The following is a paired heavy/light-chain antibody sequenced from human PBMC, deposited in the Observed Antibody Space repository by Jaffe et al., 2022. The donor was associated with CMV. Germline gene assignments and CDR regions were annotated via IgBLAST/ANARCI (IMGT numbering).Light chain of an antibody. V-gene: IGLV3-25*03. Sequence: SYELTQPPSVSVSPGQTARITCSGEALPKQYAYWYQQRPGQAPVLVIYKDSERPSGIPERLSGSRSGTIVTLTISGVQAEDEADYYCQSAASSGTWVFGGGTKLTVL. CDR1: ALPKQY. J-gene: IGLJ3*02. CDR3: QSAASSGTWV. CDR2: KDS.
Heavy chain of an antibody. CDR3: ARVRGGTVMMVRATRYYYYMDV. CDR2: INIRSTTK. Sequence: EVQLVESGGGLVQPGGSLRLSCAASGFTFSSYEMNWVRQAPGKGLEWVSYINIRSTTKYYADSVKGRFTISRDDAQNSLYLQMNSLRAEDTALYYCARVRGGTVMMVRATRYYYYMDVWGKGTTVTVSS. D-gene: IGHD2-15*01. J-gene: IGHJ6*03. V-gene: IGHV3-48*03. CDR1: GFTFSSYE.